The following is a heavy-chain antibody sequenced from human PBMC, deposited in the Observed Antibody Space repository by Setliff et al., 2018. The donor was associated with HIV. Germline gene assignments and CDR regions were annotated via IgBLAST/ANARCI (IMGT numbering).Heavy chain of an antibody. V-gene: IGHV4-39*01. CDR1: SGSFSSRHY. J-gene: IGHJ4*02. CDR2: VSYSGTT. CDR3: ARHQSGYNFSPFNN. Sequence: SETLSLTCTVSSGSFSSRHYWGWIRQSPGKGLEWIGSVSYSGTTYYNPSLRSRITISVDTSKNQFSLIVSSVTAADTATYYCARHQSGYNFSPFNNWGLGSLVTVSS. D-gene: IGHD5-12*01.